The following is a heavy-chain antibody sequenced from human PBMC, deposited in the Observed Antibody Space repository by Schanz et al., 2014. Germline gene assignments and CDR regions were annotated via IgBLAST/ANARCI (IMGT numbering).Heavy chain of an antibody. CDR1: GFTVSNNY. V-gene: IGHV3-66*01. CDR2: IYSDGST. J-gene: IGHJ4*02. Sequence: EVQLVESGGGLVQPGGSLRLSCAASGFTVSNNYMSWVRQAPGKGLECVSIIYSDGSTYYVDSAKGRFIISRDNSKNTVYLQMNSLRAEHTAVYYCARDPGGTKTHGLWGQGTLVTVSS. CDR3: ARDPGGTKTHGL. D-gene: IGHD2-15*01.